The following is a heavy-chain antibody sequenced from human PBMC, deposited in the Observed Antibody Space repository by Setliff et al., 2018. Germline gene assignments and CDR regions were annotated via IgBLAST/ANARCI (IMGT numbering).Heavy chain of an antibody. D-gene: IGHD1-26*01. Sequence: SETLSLTCTVSGGSISSYHWSWIRQPPGKGLEWIGYIYYSGSTNYNPSLKSRVTISVDTSNNHFSLKLISVTAADTAVYYCARMVGTPDGWFDPWGQGTLVTVS. J-gene: IGHJ5*02. V-gene: IGHV4-59*01. CDR1: GGSISSYH. CDR3: ARMVGTPDGWFDP. CDR2: IYYSGST.